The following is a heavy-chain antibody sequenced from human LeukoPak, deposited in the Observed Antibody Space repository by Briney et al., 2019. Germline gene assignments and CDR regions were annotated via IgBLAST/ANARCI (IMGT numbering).Heavy chain of an antibody. D-gene: IGHD5-24*01. CDR1: GFTFNTYG. Sequence: GGTLRLSCAASGFTFNTYGMSWVRQAPGKGLEWVSGINWNGGSTVYADSVKGRFTISRDNAKNSLYLQMNSLRAEDTAVYYCARDNSVRDEAWWFNPWGQGTLVTVSS. CDR2: INWNGGST. CDR3: ARDNSVRDEAWWFNP. V-gene: IGHV3-20*04. J-gene: IGHJ5*02.